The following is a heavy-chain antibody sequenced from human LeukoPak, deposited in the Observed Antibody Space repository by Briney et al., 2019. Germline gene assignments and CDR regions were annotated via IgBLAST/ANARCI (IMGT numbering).Heavy chain of an antibody. Sequence: SETLSLTCAVYGGSFSGYYWNWIRQPPGKGLEWIGYIYYSGSTYYNPSLKSRVTISVDTSKNQFSLKLSSVTAADTAVYYCARAIAIPNPGAFDIWGQGTMVTVSS. V-gene: IGHV4-34*09. J-gene: IGHJ3*02. CDR3: ARAIAIPNPGAFDI. D-gene: IGHD2-2*02. CDR1: GGSFSGYY. CDR2: IYYSGST.